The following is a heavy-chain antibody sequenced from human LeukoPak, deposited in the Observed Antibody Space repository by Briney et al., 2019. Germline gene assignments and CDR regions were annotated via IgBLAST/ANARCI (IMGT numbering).Heavy chain of an antibody. CDR1: GFSISSGYY. CDR3: ARHVGGITSPPDWVDQ. J-gene: IGHJ4*02. Sequence: SETLSLTCAVSGFSISSGYYWGWIRQPPGKGLEWIGSTHHTGITYDNPSLKSRVTLSLDTSKNQFSLKLRSVTAADTAVYFCARHVGGITSPPDWVDQWGQGTLVTVSS. D-gene: IGHD2-2*01. V-gene: IGHV4-38-2*01. CDR2: THHTGIT.